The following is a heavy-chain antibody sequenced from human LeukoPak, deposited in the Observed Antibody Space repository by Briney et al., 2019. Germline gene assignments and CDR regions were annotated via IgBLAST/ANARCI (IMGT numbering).Heavy chain of an antibody. D-gene: IGHD2-2*01. J-gene: IGHJ1*01. Sequence: SETLSLTCVVSGDSIRNDYWWNWVRQPPGKGLEWIGEIYHSGSTYYNPSLKSRVTISVDTSKNQFSLKLSSVTAADTAVYYCASLRYCSSTSCPEYFQHWGQGTLVTVSS. V-gene: IGHV4-4*02. CDR3: ASLRYCSSTSCPEYFQH. CDR2: IYHSGST. CDR1: GDSIRNDYW.